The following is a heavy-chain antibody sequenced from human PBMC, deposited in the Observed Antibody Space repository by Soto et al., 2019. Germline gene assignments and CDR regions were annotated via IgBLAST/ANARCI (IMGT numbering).Heavy chain of an antibody. J-gene: IGHJ4*02. CDR2: ISGRGDRT. CDR1: GFTFSSYG. D-gene: IGHD3-22*01. Sequence: GGSLRLSCAASGFTFSSYGMHRVRQAPGKGLEWVSVISGRGDRTYYADSVKGRFTISRDNSKNTLYLQLNSMRAEDTAVYYCSKDAQWKYESSGWFVYWGQGPLVTVAS. V-gene: IGHV3-23*01. CDR3: SKDAQWKYESSGWFVY.